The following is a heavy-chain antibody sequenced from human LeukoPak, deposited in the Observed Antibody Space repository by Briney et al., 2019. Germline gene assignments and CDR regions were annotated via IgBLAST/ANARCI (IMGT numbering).Heavy chain of an antibody. V-gene: IGHV1-69*13. CDR2: IIPIFGTA. J-gene: IGHJ4*02. Sequence: GASVNVSSKASGGTFSSYAISWVRQAPGQGLEWMGGIIPIFGTANYAQKFQGRVTITADESTSTAYMELSSLRSEDTAVYYCARECPGRDGYSFHYFDYWGQGTLVTVSS. CDR1: GGTFSSYA. D-gene: IGHD5-24*01. CDR3: ARECPGRDGYSFHYFDY.